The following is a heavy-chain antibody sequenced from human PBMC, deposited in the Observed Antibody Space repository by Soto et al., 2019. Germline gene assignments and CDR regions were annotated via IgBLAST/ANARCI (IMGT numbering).Heavy chain of an antibody. Sequence: PSETLSLTCTVSGGSITSGGHYWGWIRQYPGKALEWLAHIFSNDEKSYSTSLKSRLTISKDTSKSQVVLTMTNMDPVDTATYYCARIVVVAATNWFDPWGQGTLVTVSS. V-gene: IGHV2-26*01. CDR1: GGSITSGGHY. J-gene: IGHJ5*02. CDR3: ARIVVVAATNWFDP. D-gene: IGHD2-15*01. CDR2: IFSNDEK.